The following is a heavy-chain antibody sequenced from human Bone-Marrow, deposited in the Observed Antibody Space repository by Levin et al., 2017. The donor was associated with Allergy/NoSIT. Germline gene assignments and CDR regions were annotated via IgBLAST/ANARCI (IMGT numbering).Heavy chain of an antibody. V-gene: IGHV4-59*01. CDR2: IYYSGST. CDR3: ARGGASSKPFDY. Sequence: HSQTLSLTCSVSGDSISSYYWSWIRQPPGKGPEWIGWIYYSGSTNYNPSLKSRATVSLDTSRSQFSLTLSSVTAADSAVYYCARGGASSKPFDYWGQGTLVTVSS. CDR1: GDSISSYY. D-gene: IGHD4-11*01. J-gene: IGHJ4*02.